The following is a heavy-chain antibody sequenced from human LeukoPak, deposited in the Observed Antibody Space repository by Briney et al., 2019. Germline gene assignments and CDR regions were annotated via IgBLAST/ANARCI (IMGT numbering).Heavy chain of an antibody. V-gene: IGHV3-23*01. CDR2: ISGSGGST. J-gene: IGHJ4*02. CDR1: GFTFSSYA. CDR3: AKDRSSGSYYGVLYFDY. D-gene: IGHD1-26*01. Sequence: GGSLRLSCAASGFTFSSYAMSWVRQAPGKGLEWVSSISGSGGSTYYADSVKGRFTISRDNSKNTLYLQTNSLRAEDTAVYYCAKDRSSGSYYGVLYFDYWGQGTLVTVSS.